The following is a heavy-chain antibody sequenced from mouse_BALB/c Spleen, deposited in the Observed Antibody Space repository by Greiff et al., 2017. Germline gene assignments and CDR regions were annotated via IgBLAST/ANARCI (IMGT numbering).Heavy chain of an antibody. CDR3: TRGDTTASWFAY. CDR2: IYPGNSDT. D-gene: IGHD1-2*01. Sequence: VQLQQSGTVLARPGASVKMSCKASGYSFTSYWMHWVKQRPGQGLEWIGAIYPGNSDTSYNQKFKGKAKLTAVTSASTAYMELSSLTNEDSAVYYCTRGDTTASWFAYWGQGTLVTVSA. V-gene: IGHV1-5*01. CDR1: GYSFTSYW. J-gene: IGHJ3*01.